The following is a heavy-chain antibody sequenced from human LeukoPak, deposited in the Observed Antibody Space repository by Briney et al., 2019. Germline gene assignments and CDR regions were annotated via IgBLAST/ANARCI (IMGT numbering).Heavy chain of an antibody. CDR3: SKEKAAWYPFDY. D-gene: IGHD6-13*01. CDR1: GFTFSSYA. CDR2: ISGSGGST. J-gene: IGHJ4*02. V-gene: IGHV3-23*01. Sequence: SGGSLRLSCAASGFTFSSYAMSWVRQAPGKGLEWVSAISGSGGSTYYADSVKGRFTSSRDNSKKTLYVQMNSLRAEDTAVYYCSKEKAAWYPFDYWGQGTLVTVSS.